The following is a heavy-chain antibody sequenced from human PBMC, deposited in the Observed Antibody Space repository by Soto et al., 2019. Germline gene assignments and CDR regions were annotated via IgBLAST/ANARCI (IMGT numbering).Heavy chain of an antibody. V-gene: IGHV4-59*08. J-gene: IGHJ4*02. CDR2: IYYSGST. CDR1: GGSISSYY. CDR3: ARHDPGVVVVAATGADY. Sequence: PSETLSLTCTVSGGSISSYYWSWIRQPPGKGLEWIGYIYYSGSTNYNPSLKSRVTISVDTSKNQFSLKLSSVTAADTAVYYCARHDPGVVVVAATGADYWGQGTLVTVSS. D-gene: IGHD2-15*01.